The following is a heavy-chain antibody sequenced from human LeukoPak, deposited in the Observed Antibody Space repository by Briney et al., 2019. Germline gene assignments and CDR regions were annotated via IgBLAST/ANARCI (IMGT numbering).Heavy chain of an antibody. J-gene: IGHJ4*02. CDR3: ARAATMVRGVIGSWYYYFDY. CDR1: GYTFTSYV. V-gene: IGHV1-18*01. CDR2: ISAYNGNT. Sequence: ASVKVSCKASGYTFTSYVISWVRQAAGQGLEWMGWISAYNGNTNYVQKLQGRVTMTTDTSTSTDYMERRSLRSVVAAVYYCARAATMVRGVIGSWYYYFDYWGQGTLVTVSS. D-gene: IGHD3-10*01.